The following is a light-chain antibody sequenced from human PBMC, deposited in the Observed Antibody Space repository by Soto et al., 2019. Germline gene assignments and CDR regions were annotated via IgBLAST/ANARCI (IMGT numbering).Light chain of an antibody. CDR3: QQYNNWPPT. Sequence: EIVMTQSPATLSVSPGERATLSCRASQSVSSNLAWYQQKPGQAPRLLIYGASTRATGIPARFSGSGSGTEFTLTISGLQSEDFAVYYCQQYNNWPPTFGQGTRLELK. J-gene: IGKJ5*01. CDR1: QSVSSN. CDR2: GAS. V-gene: IGKV3-15*01.